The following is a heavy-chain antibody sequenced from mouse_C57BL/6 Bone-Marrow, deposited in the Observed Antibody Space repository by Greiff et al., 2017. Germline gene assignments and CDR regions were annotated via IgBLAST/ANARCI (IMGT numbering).Heavy chain of an antibody. D-gene: IGHD1-1*01. CDR1: GYTFTSYW. Sequence: VQLQQPGAELVKPGASVKLSCKASGYTFTSYWMQWVKQRPGQGLEWIGEIDPSDSYTNYNQKLKGKATLTVDTSSSTAYMQLSSLTSEDSAVYYCASDYGSSFYYAMDYWGQGTSVTVSS. J-gene: IGHJ4*01. CDR3: ASDYGSSFYYAMDY. V-gene: IGHV1-50*01. CDR2: IDPSDSYT.